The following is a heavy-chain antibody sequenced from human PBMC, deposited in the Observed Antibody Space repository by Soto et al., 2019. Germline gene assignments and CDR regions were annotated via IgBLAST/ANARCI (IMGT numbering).Heavy chain of an antibody. CDR1: GFTFSSYS. J-gene: IGHJ4*02. V-gene: IGHV3-21*01. CDR3: ARGDYDYVWGSYRYRVYFDY. CDR2: ISSSSSYI. D-gene: IGHD3-16*02. Sequence: PGGSLSLSSAASGFTFSSYSMNCVRQAPGKGLEWVSSISSSSSYIYYADSVKGPFTISRDNAKNSLYLQMNSLRAEDTAVYYCARGDYDYVWGSYRYRVYFDYWGQGTLVTVSS.